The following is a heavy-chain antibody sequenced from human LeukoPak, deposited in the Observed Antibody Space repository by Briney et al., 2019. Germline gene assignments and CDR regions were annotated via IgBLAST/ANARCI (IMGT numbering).Heavy chain of an antibody. CDR1: GASISSHY. V-gene: IGHV4-59*11. CDR3: ARAGSGWSLDS. CDR2: FYYSGNN. Sequence: PSETLSLTCTVPGASISSHYWNWIRQPPGKGLEWIGYFYYSGNNHHNPSLESRVTISVDTSKNQFSLNLRSVTAADTAVYYCARAGSGWSLDSWGQGTLVTVSS. J-gene: IGHJ4*02. D-gene: IGHD6-19*01.